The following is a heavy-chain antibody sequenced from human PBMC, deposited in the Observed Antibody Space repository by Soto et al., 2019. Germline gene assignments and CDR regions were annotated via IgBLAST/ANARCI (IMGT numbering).Heavy chain of an antibody. D-gene: IGHD2-2*02. V-gene: IGHV1-3*01. CDR2: INAGNGNT. CDR1: GYTFTSYA. Sequence: QVQLVQSGAEVKKPGASVKVSCKASGYTFTSYAMHWVRQAPGQRLEWMGWINAGNGNTKYSQKFQGRVTITRDTSASTAYMELSSLRSEDTAVYYCARVPPYCSSTSCYKIDYYYMDVWGKGTTVTVSS. CDR3: ARVPPYCSSTSCYKIDYYYMDV. J-gene: IGHJ6*03.